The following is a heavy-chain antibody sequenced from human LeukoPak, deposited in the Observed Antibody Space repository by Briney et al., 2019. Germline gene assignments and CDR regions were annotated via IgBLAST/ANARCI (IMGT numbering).Heavy chain of an antibody. V-gene: IGHV4-34*01. Sequence: PGGSLRLSCAASGFIFSNYALVWVRQAPGKGLEWIGEINHSGSTNYNPSLKSRVTISVDTSKNQFSLKLSSVTAADTAVYYCAREYCSGGSCDYGMDVWGQGTTVTVSS. CDR3: AREYCSGGSCDYGMDV. J-gene: IGHJ6*02. CDR2: INHSGST. CDR1: GFIFSNYA. D-gene: IGHD2-15*01.